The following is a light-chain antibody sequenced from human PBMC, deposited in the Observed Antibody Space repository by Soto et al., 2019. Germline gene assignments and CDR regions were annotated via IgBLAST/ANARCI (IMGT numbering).Light chain of an antibody. J-gene: IGLJ2*01. V-gene: IGLV2-18*02. CDR2: EVS. CDR1: SSDVGSYNR. CDR3: SSDTSGSTLL. Sequence: QSALTQPPSVSGSPGQSGTLSCTGTSSDVGSYNRVSWDQQPPGTAPKLIIYEVSNRHSGVPNRFSGSKSGNTASLTISGLQAEDEADYYCSSDTSGSTLLFGGGTKLTVL.